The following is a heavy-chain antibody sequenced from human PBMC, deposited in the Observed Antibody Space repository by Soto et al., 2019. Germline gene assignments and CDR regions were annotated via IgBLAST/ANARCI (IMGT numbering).Heavy chain of an antibody. CDR1: GFTFSTYA. CDR2: ISGSDDST. J-gene: IGHJ4*02. V-gene: IGHV3-23*01. CDR3: AKGSRTSYYQPVDY. D-gene: IGHD2-2*01. Sequence: PGGSLRLSCAASGFTFSTYAMNWVRQAPGKGLEWVSVISGSDDSTYYADSVKGRFTISRDNSKNTLYLHMNSLRAEDTAVYYCAKGSRTSYYQPVDYWAQGTLVTVSS.